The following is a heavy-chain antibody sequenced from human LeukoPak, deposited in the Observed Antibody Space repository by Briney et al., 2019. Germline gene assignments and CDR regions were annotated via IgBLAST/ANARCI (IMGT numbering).Heavy chain of an antibody. J-gene: IGHJ4*02. CDR3: ASEMVAATRRWVDY. D-gene: IGHD2-15*01. CDR1: GFTFSSYS. V-gene: IGHV3-21*01. CDR2: ISSSSSYI. Sequence: PGGSLRLSCAASGFTFSSYSMNWVRQAPGKGLEWVSSISSSSSYIYYADSVKGRFTISRDNAKNSLYLQMNSLRAEDTAVYYCASEMVAATRRWVDYWGQGTLVTVSS.